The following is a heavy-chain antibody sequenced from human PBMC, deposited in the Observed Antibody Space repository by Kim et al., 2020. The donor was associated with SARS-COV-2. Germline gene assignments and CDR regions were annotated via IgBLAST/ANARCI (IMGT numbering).Heavy chain of an antibody. CDR3: ARANAIAN. Sequence: GSEQNYLDSVKGRFIISRDNAKNPLLLEMNNLRDEDTAVYYCARANAIANWGQGTLVTVSS. V-gene: IGHV3-7*04. D-gene: IGHD2-8*01. J-gene: IGHJ4*02. CDR2: GSEQ.